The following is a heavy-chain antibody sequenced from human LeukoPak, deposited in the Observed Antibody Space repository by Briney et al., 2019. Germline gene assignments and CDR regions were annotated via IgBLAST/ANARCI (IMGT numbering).Heavy chain of an antibody. D-gene: IGHD6-25*01. Sequence: SETLSLTCTVSGGSISSYYWSWIRQPPGKGLEWIGYISYSGSTNYNPSLNSRVTISVDTSKNQFSLKVTSMTAADTAVYFCAREGSRSAAPLYDFWGQGILVTVSS. V-gene: IGHV4-59*12. CDR3: AREGSRSAAPLYDF. J-gene: IGHJ4*02. CDR2: ISYSGST. CDR1: GGSISSYY.